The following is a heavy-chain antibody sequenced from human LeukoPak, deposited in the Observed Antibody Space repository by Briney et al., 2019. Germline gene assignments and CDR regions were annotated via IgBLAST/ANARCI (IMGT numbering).Heavy chain of an antibody. CDR1: GYTFTTYA. Sequence: GASVKVSCKASGYTFTTYAIHWVRQAPGQRLEWMGWINSAYGNTKYSQKFQGRVTITSDTSATSAYMEVHSLTSEDTAIYHCARDSYMAAADTWFDPWGQGTLVTVSS. CDR3: ARDSYMAAADTWFDP. D-gene: IGHD6-13*01. J-gene: IGHJ5*02. CDR2: INSAYGNT. V-gene: IGHV1-3*01.